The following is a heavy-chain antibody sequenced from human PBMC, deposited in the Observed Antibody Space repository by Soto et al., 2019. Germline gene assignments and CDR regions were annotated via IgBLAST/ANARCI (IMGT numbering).Heavy chain of an antibody. D-gene: IGHD2-2*01. CDR1: GFTFSSYA. CDR3: GRCSSTSCHLGSDY. J-gene: IGHJ4*02. CDR2: ISYDGNNK. Sequence: QVQLVESGGGVVQPGRSLRLSCAASGFTFSSYAMNWVRQAPGKGLEWVALISYDGNNKYYADSVKGRFTISRDSSKNTLYLQMNSLRDEDTAFYYCGRCSSTSCHLGSDYWGQGTLVTVSS. V-gene: IGHV3-30-3*01.